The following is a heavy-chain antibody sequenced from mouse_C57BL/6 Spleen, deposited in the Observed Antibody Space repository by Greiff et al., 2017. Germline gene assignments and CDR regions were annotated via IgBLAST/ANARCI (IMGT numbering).Heavy chain of an antibody. D-gene: IGHD4-1*01. J-gene: IGHJ2*01. Sequence: VKLQQPGAELVMPGASVKLSCKASGYTFTSYWMHWVKQRPGQGLEWIGEIDPSDSYTNYNQKFKGKSTLTVDKSSSTAYMQLSSLTSEDSAVYYCARGRTGDYWGQGTTLTVSS. CDR2: IDPSDSYT. V-gene: IGHV1-69*01. CDR1: GYTFTSYW. CDR3: ARGRTGDY.